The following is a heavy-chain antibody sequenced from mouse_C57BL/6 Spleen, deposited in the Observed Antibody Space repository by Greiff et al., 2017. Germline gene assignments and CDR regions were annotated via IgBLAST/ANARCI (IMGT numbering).Heavy chain of an antibody. CDR1: GYTFTSYW. CDR3: AIWGYYGSRGY. J-gene: IGHJ2*01. V-gene: IGHV1-74*01. CDR2: IHPSDSDT. D-gene: IGHD1-1*01. Sequence: QVQLQQPGAELVKPGASGYTFTSYWMHWVKQRPGQGLEWIGRIHPSDSDTNYNQKFKGKATLTVDKSSSTAYMQLSSLTSEDSAVYYCAIWGYYGSRGYWGQGTTLTVSS.